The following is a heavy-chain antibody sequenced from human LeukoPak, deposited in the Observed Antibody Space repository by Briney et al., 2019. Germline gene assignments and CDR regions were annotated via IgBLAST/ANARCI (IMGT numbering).Heavy chain of an antibody. CDR2: IYPGDSDT. CDR3: ARLAAAIKNYYYYYYMDV. J-gene: IGHJ6*03. Sequence: GESLKISCKGSGYSFTSYWIGWVRQMPGKGLEWMGIIYPGDSDTRYSPSFQGQVTISADKSISTAYLQWSSLKASDTAMYYCARLAAAIKNYYYYYYMDVWGKGTTVTISS. V-gene: IGHV5-51*01. CDR1: GYSFTSYW. D-gene: IGHD6-13*01.